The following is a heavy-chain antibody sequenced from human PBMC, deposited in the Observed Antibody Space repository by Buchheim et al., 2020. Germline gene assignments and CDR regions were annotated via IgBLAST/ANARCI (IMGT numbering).Heavy chain of an antibody. D-gene: IGHD3-22*01. CDR2: INPSGGST. CDR3: ASSTPYYDSSGPFDY. J-gene: IGHJ4*02. CDR1: GYTFTSHY. Sequence: QVQLVQSGAEVKKPGASVKVSCKASGYTFTSHYMHWVRQAPGQGLEWMGIINPSGGSTSYAQKFQGRVTMTRDTSTSTVYMELSSLRSDDTAVYYCASSTPYYDSSGPFDYWGQGTL. V-gene: IGHV1-46*01.